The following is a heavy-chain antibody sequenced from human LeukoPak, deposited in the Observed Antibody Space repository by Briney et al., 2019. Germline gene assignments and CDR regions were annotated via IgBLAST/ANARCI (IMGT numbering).Heavy chain of an antibody. CDR1: GFTFSSHD. CDR2: IGTAGDP. J-gene: IGHJ4*02. V-gene: IGHV3-13*05. Sequence: GGSLRLSCAASGFTFSSHDMHWVRQTPGKGLEWVSGIGTAGDPYYLDSVKGRFTISRDNSKNTLYLQLNSLRADDTAVYYCAKRGDSGSYLYFDNWDQGTLVSVSS. CDR3: AKRGDSGSYLYFDN. D-gene: IGHD3-10*01.